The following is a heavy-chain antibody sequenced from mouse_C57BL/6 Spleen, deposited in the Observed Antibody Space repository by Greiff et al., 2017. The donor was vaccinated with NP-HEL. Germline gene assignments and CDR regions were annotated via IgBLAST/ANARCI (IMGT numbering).Heavy chain of an antibody. CDR1: GFTFSSYA. Sequence: EVQRVESGGGLVKPGGSLKLSCAASGFTFSSYAMSWVRQTPEKRLEWVATISDGGSYTYYPDNVKGRFTISRDNAKNNLYLQMSHLKSEDTAMYYCARASDAMDYWGQGTSVTVSS. CDR2: ISDGGSYT. J-gene: IGHJ4*01. V-gene: IGHV5-4*01. CDR3: ARASDAMDY.